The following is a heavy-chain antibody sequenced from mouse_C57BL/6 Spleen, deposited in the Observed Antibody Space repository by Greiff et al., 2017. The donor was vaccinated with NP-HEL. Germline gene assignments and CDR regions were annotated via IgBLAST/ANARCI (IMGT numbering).Heavy chain of an antibody. D-gene: IGHD2-2*01. Sequence: QVQLQQPGAELVRPGSSVKLSCKASGYTFTSYWMDWVKQRPGQGLEWIGNIYPSDSETHYNQKFKDKATLTVDKSSSTAYMQLSSLTSEDSAVYYCARVVTTVYYYAMDYWGQGTSVTVSS. J-gene: IGHJ4*01. CDR1: GYTFTSYW. CDR3: ARVVTTVYYYAMDY. V-gene: IGHV1-61*01. CDR2: IYPSDSET.